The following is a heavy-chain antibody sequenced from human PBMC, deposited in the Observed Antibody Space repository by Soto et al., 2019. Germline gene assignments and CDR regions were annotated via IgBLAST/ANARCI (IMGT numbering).Heavy chain of an antibody. J-gene: IGHJ4*02. CDR2: IKSKTDGGTA. D-gene: IGHD3-22*01. CDR1: GFTFSNAW. V-gene: IGHV3-15*07. CDR3: SADPRITMMVMGY. Sequence: EVQLVESGGGLVKPGESLRLSCAASGFTFSNAWMNWVRQAPGKGLEWVGRIKSKTDGGTADYAAPVNGRFTISRDESKNTLDRKMNSLKSEDTAVYYCSADPRITMMVMGYWGQGTLVTVSS.